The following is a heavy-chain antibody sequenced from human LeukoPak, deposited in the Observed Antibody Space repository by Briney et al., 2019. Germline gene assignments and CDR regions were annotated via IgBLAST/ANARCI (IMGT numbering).Heavy chain of an antibody. CDR2: MYHSGST. V-gene: IGHV4-31*03. CDR3: ARGYSSTGYYFDS. Sequence: KASQTLSLTCTVSGGSITTGGHYWSWIRQHPGKGLEWIGYMYHSGSTYYNPSLKSRVTISVDTSKNQFSLKLTSVTAADTAVYYCARGYSSTGYYFDSWGQGTLVTVSS. D-gene: IGHD6-13*01. CDR1: GGSITTGGHY. J-gene: IGHJ4*02.